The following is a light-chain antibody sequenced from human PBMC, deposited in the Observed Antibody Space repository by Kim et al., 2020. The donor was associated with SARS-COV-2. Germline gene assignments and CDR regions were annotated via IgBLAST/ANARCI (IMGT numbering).Light chain of an antibody. CDR1: QTISGY. CDR3: EQSYSTPPT. Sequence: DIQMTQSPFSLSASVGDRVTITCRASQTISGYLNWYQQKPGKAPKLLIYAASSLLGGVPSRFSGSGSGTDFTLTNSSLQPEDFGNYHCEQSYSTPPTFGQGTQVDIK. J-gene: IGKJ1*01. CDR2: AAS. V-gene: IGKV1-39*01.